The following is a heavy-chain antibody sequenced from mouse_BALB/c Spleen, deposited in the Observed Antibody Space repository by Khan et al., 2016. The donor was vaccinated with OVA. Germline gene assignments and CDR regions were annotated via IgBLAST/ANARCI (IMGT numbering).Heavy chain of an antibody. CDR2: IDPYYGGA. Sequence: EVKLQQSGPELEKPGASVKISCKASGYSFTGYNMNWVKQSNGKSLEWIGNIDPYYGGATYNQKFKGKATLTVDKYSSTAYMQLKSLTSDDSAVYYCTRGYGNYVRYYFDYWGQGTTLTVSS. D-gene: IGHD2-10*02. V-gene: IGHV1-39*01. CDR3: TRGYGNYVRYYFDY. J-gene: IGHJ2*01. CDR1: GYSFTGYN.